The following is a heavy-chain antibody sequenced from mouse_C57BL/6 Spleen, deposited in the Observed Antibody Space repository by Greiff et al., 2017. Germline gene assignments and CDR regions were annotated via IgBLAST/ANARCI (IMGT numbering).Heavy chain of an antibody. J-gene: IGHJ2*01. D-gene: IGHD3-2*02. V-gene: IGHV1-50*01. CDR2: IDPSDSYT. CDR3: ARGTAQATFYFAY. CDR1: GYTFTSYW. Sequence: QVQLQQPGAELVKPGASVKLSCKASGYTFTSYWMQWVKQRPGQGLEWIGEIDPSDSYTNYNQKFKGKATLTVDTSSSTAYMQLSSLTSEDSAVYYCARGTAQATFYFAYWGQGTTLTVSS.